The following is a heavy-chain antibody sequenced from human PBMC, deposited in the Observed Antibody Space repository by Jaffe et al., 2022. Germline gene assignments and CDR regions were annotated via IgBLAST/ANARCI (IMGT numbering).Heavy chain of an antibody. CDR2: IIPIFGTA. Sequence: QVQLVQSGAEVKKPGSSVKVSCKASGGTFSSYAISWVRQAPGQGLEWMGGIIPIFGTANYAQKFQGRVTITADESTSTAYMELSSLRSEDTAVYYCARGRSGYYDFWSGYHFDYWGQGTLVTVSS. D-gene: IGHD3-3*01. CDR1: GGTFSSYA. V-gene: IGHV1-69*01. CDR3: ARGRSGYYDFWSGYHFDY. J-gene: IGHJ4*02.